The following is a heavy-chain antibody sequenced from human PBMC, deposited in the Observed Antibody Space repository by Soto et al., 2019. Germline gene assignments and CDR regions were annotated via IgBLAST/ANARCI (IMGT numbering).Heavy chain of an antibody. CDR1: GVSFNSYG. CDR3: AWMKMARLDH. J-gene: IGHJ4*02. Sequence: QVQLQQSGAEVKRPGSSVKVSCKASGVSFNSYGFAWVRQAPGQGLEWLGKITPALHLTNYAQSLQGSVTIPADTSTSTVYLEVTILTSKDTAVYYCAWMKMARLDHWGQGTLVTVSS. CDR2: ITPALHLT. V-gene: IGHV1-69*09. D-gene: IGHD2-2*03.